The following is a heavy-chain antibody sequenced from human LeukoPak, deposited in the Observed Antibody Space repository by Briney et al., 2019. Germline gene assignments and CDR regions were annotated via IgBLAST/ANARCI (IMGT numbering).Heavy chain of an antibody. J-gene: IGHJ4*02. Sequence: GGSLRLSCAASGFTLSSTWMSWVRQAPGKGLEWVANIKQDGSDEYYLDSVKGRFIISRDNGKNSLYLQMSTLTTEDTAVYYCARQPVGFWSGYYQYYFDHWGQGFLVTVSS. V-gene: IGHV3-7*01. D-gene: IGHD3-3*01. CDR3: ARQPVGFWSGYYQYYFDH. CDR1: GFTLSSTW. CDR2: IKQDGSDE.